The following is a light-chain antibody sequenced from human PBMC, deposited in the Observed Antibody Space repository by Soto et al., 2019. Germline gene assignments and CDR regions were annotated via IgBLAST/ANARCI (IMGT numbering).Light chain of an antibody. CDR2: AAS. CDR3: QQTYTTSWT. V-gene: IGKV1-39*01. J-gene: IGKJ1*01. Sequence: DIXXTQSPSSLSASVGDRVTITCRTSQSISNYLNWYQQKPGKAPKLLIYAASSLQRGVPSRFSGSGSGTDFTLTISSLQPEDFATYHCQQTYTTSWTFGQGTKVEVK. CDR1: QSISNY.